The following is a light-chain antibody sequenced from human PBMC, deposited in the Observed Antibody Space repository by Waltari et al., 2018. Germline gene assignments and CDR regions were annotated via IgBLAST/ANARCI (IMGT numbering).Light chain of an antibody. CDR2: KAS. CDR3: QQYNSYSMWT. V-gene: IGKV1-5*03. CDR1: HSIVSW. Sequence: DIQITQSPSTLSASVGDRVIITCRASHSIVSWVAWYQQKPGKAPRVVMYKASSLESGVPSRFSGSESGTEFTLTITSLQPDDFATYYCQQYNSYSMWTFGQGTKVEVK. J-gene: IGKJ1*01.